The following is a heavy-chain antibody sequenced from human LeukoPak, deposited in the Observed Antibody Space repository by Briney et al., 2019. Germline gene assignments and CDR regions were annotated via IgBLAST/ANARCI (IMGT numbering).Heavy chain of an antibody. D-gene: IGHD4-11*01. V-gene: IGHV4-59*01. CDR3: AKGDYMDYYYYMDV. CDR1: GGSISSYS. Sequence: SETLSLTCTVSGGSISSYSWSWIRQPPGKGLEWIGYIYYSGSTNYNPSLKSRVTISVDTSKNQFSLKLSSVTAADTAVYYCAKGDYMDYYYYMDVWGKGTTVTVSS. CDR2: IYYSGST. J-gene: IGHJ6*03.